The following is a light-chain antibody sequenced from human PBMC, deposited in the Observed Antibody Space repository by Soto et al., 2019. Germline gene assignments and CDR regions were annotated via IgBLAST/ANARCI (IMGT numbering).Light chain of an antibody. CDR3: QQYSRDPWT. CDR1: QSISNW. Sequence: DIQMTQSPSTLSAFVGDRVTITCRASQSISNWLAWYQQKPGYAPKLLIYKVSTLNTGVPSRFSGSGSGTGFTLTISSLQPDDFATYYCQQYSRDPWTFGQGNKVDI. J-gene: IGKJ1*01. V-gene: IGKV1-5*03. CDR2: KVS.